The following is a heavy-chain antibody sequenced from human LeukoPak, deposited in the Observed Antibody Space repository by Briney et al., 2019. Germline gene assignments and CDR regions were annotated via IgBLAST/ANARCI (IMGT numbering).Heavy chain of an antibody. J-gene: IGHJ4*02. V-gene: IGHV4-34*01. CDR3: ARGRYLTTGGGAAAGFLDY. D-gene: IGHD6-13*01. Sequence: SETLSLTCGVSGGSFSGYYWNWICQSPGKGLEWIGEINHSGSTNYNPSLKSRVTISVDTSQKQFSLRLSSVTAADTAVYYCARGRYLTTGGGAAAGFLDYWGRGTLVTVSS. CDR2: INHSGST. CDR1: GGSFSGYY.